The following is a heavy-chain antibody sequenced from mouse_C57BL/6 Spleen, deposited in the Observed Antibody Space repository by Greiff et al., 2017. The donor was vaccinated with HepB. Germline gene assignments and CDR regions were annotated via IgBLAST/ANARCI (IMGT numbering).Heavy chain of an antibody. CDR1: GFTFSDYG. CDR2: ISNGSSTI. Sequence: EVMLVESGGGLVKPGGSLKLSCAASGFTFSDYGMHWVRQAPEKGLEWVAYISNGSSTIYYADTVKGRFTISRDNAKNTLFLQMTSLRSEDTAMYYCARRWLLGAMDYWGQGTSVTVSS. CDR3: ARRWLLGAMDY. V-gene: IGHV5-17*01. D-gene: IGHD2-3*01. J-gene: IGHJ4*01.